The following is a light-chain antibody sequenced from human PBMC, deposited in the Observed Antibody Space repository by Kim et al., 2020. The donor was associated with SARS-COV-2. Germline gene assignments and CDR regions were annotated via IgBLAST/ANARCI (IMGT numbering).Light chain of an antibody. CDR3: QAWDSSNVV. CDR2: QDS. CDR1: KLGDKY. V-gene: IGLV3-1*01. Sequence: SVSPGQTASITFSGDKLGDKYACLYQQKPGQSPVLVIYQDSKRPSGIPERFSGSNSGNTATLTISGTQAMDEADYYCQAWDSSNVVFGGGTQLTVL. J-gene: IGLJ2*01.